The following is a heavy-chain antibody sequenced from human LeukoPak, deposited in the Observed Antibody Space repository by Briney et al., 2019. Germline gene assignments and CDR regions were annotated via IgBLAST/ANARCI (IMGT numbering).Heavy chain of an antibody. CDR2: ISWNSGSI. CDR3: AKIAISGGSYSSGYHYYGMDV. Sequence: GRSLRLSCAASGFTFDDYAMHWVRQAPGKGLEWVSGISWNSGSIGYADSVKGRFTISRDNAKNSLYLQMNSLRAEDTALYYCAKIAISGGSYSSGYHYYGMDVWGQGTTVTVSS. V-gene: IGHV3-9*01. D-gene: IGHD2-15*01. CDR1: GFTFDDYA. J-gene: IGHJ6*02.